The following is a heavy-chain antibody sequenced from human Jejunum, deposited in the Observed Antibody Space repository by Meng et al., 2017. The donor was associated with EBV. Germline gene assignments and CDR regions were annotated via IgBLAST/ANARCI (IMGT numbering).Heavy chain of an antibody. CDR3: YGCALDGFDV. J-gene: IGHJ3*01. CDR2: TSDAGRLK. D-gene: IGHD4-17*01. Sequence: QVQLGAGGGAVQPGRSLRLSCIAYGFTFSRYGIHWVRQAPGKGLEWVAVTSDAGRLKSYADSMKGRLTISRDNSKNTLYLQINGLRVDDTAVYYCYGCALDGFDVWGRGTMVTVSS. CDR1: GFTFSRYG. V-gene: IGHV3-30*03.